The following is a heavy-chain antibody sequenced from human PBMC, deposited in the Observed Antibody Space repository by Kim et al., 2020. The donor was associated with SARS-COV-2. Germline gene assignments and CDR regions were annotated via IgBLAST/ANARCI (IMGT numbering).Heavy chain of an antibody. CDR2: IYYSGST. D-gene: IGHD3-22*01. V-gene: IGHV4-59*08. J-gene: IGHJ3*02. Sequence: SETLSLTCTVSGGSISSYYWSWIRQPPGKGLEWIGYIYYSGSTNYKPSLKSRVTISVDTSKNQFSLKLSSVTAADTAVYYCARQGYYYDSSEGAAFDIWGQGTMVTVSS. CDR3: ARQGYYYDSSEGAAFDI. CDR1: GGSISSYY.